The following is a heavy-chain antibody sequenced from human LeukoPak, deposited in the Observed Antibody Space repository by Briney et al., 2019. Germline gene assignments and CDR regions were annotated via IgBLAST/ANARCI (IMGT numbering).Heavy chain of an antibody. D-gene: IGHD3-22*01. V-gene: IGHV1-46*01. CDR2: INPSGGST. CDR3: AKASAMIVVVSKYFDY. J-gene: IGHJ4*02. CDR1: GYTFTSYY. Sequence: ASVKVSCKASGYTFTSYYMRWVRQAPGQGLEWMGIINPSGGSTSYAQKFQGRVTMTRDMSTSTVYMELSSLRSEDTAVYYCAKASAMIVVVSKYFDYWGQGTLVTVSS.